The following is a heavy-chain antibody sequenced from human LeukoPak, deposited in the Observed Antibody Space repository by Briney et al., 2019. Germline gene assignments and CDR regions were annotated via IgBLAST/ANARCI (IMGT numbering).Heavy chain of an antibody. CDR1: GYSISSPNW. D-gene: IGHD2-2*01. J-gene: IGHJ5*02. V-gene: IGHV4-28*05. CDR3: AISLGYCSSTSCFRWFDP. Sequence: PSDTLSLTCAVSGYSISSPNWWGWVRQPPGKGLEWIGYIYYTGSIYYNPSPKSRVTMSVDTSKNQFSLKLSSVTAADTAVYYCAISLGYCSSTSCFRWFDPWGQGTLVTVSS. CDR2: IYYTGSI.